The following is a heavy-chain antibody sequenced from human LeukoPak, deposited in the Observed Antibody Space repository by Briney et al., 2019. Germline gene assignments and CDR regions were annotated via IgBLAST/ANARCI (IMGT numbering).Heavy chain of an antibody. D-gene: IGHD5-24*01. CDR2: ISGSGGST. CDR1: GFTFSSYA. V-gene: IGHV3-23*01. J-gene: IGHJ4*02. Sequence: PGGSLRLSCAASGFTFSSYAMSWVRQAPGKGLEWVSTISGSGGSTYNGDSVKGQFTISRDNSKNTLYLQMNSLRADDTAVYYCAKVGGNNWRFDYWGQGTLVTVSS. CDR3: AKVGGNNWRFDY.